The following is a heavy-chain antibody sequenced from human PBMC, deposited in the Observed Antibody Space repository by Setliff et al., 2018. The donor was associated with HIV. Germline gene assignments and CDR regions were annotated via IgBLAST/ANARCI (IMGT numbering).Heavy chain of an antibody. V-gene: IGHV3-73*01. CDR3: TRHRGSFDY. D-gene: IGHD1-26*01. J-gene: IGHJ4*02. CDR1: GYSFVDFW. CDR2: IRSKANNYAT. Sequence: GESLKISCHLSGYSFVDFWIGWVRQMPGKGLEWVGRIRSKANNYATEYGASVKGRFSISRDDSKNMAYLQMNSLRTEDTAIYYCTRHRGSFDYWGLGTLVTVSS.